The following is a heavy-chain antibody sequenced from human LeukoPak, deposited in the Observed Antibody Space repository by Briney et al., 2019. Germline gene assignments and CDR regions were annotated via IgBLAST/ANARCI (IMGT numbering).Heavy chain of an antibody. CDR3: ARLWHQYQLLWGEYFQH. CDR2: INHSGST. CDR1: RGSFIGYY. J-gene: IGHJ1*01. V-gene: IGHV4-34*01. D-gene: IGHD2-2*01. Sequence: LGGLSVTLAVYRGSFIGYYLSWMRPPPGKGVEGIGEINHSGSTKYKPSLKSRVPISADTSKNQFSLKLSSVTAADTAVYYCARLWHQYQLLWGEYFQHWGQGTLVTVSS.